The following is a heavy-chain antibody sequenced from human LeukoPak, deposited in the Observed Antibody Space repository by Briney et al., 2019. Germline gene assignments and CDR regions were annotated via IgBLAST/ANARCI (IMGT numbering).Heavy chain of an antibody. CDR1: GFTFSSYA. CDR2: ISYDGSNK. D-gene: IGHD6-19*01. J-gene: IGHJ4*02. Sequence: GGSLRLSCAASGFTFSSYAMHWVRQAPGKGLEWVAVISYDGSNKYYADSVKGRFTISRDNSKNTLYLQMNSLRAEDTAVYYCXXXXXXXXXGIAVDPLDYWGQGTLVTVSS. V-gene: IGHV3-30-3*01. CDR3: XXXXXXXXXGIAVDPLDY.